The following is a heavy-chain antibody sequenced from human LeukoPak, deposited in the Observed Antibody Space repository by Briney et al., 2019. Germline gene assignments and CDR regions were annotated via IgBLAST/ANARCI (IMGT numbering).Heavy chain of an antibody. CDR2: IYHSGST. CDR1: GGSVKSPTSY. D-gene: IGHD1-1*01. Sequence: SETLSLTCTVSGGSVKSPTSYWSWIRQPPGKGLEWIGYIYHSGSTYYNPSLKSRVTISVDRSKNQFSLKLSSVTAADTAVYYCARAGTTIDYWGQGTLVTVSS. V-gene: IGHV4-30-2*01. J-gene: IGHJ4*02. CDR3: ARAGTTIDY.